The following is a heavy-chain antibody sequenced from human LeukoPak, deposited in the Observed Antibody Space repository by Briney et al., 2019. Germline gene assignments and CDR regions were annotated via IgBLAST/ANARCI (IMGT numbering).Heavy chain of an antibody. CDR2: IIPIFGTA. CDR3: ARDGNDILTGYYKAPLDY. CDR1: GGTFSSYA. V-gene: IGHV1-69*13. J-gene: IGHJ4*02. D-gene: IGHD3-9*01. Sequence: SVKVSCKASGGTFSSYAISWVRQAPGQGLEWMGGIIPIFGTANYAQKFQGRVTITADESTSTAYMELSSLRSEGTAVYYCARDGNDILTGYYKAPLDYWGQGTLVTVSS.